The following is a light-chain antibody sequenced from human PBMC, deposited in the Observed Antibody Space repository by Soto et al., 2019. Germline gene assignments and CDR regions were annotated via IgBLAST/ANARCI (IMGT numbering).Light chain of an antibody. Sequence: QSVSESPGKTVTISCTRSSGSIASDSVQWYQQRPGSAPTALIYENNQRPSGVPDRFSGSIDSSSNSASLTISGLKTEDEVDYYCQSYDSNNQVFGGGTKVTVL. J-gene: IGLJ3*02. CDR2: ENN. CDR1: SGSIASDS. V-gene: IGLV6-57*03. CDR3: QSYDSNNQV.